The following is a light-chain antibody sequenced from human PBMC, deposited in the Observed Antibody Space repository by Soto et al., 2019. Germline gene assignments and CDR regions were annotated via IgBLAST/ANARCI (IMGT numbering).Light chain of an antibody. CDR3: QQSYSTPLT. V-gene: IGKV1-8*01. Sequence: AILMTQSPSSLSASTGDRVTITCRASQGISSYLAWYQQKTGKAPKLLIYAASTLQSGVPSRSSGSGYGTDFNLTISSLQTEDFATYYCQQSYSTPLTFGGGTKVDIK. CDR2: AAS. CDR1: QGISSY. J-gene: IGKJ4*01.